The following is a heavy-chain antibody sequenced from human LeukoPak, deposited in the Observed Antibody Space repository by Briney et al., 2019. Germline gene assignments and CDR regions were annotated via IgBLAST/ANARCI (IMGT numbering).Heavy chain of an antibody. CDR1: GGSISTYY. Sequence: SETLSLTCTVSGGSISTYYWSWIRQHPGKGLEWIGYVYYSGSTNYNPSLKSRVTISVDTSKNQFSLKLSSVTAADTAVYYCARGNLWLGTYFDYWGQGTLVTVSS. V-gene: IGHV4-59*01. CDR2: VYYSGST. D-gene: IGHD5-12*01. CDR3: ARGNLWLGTYFDY. J-gene: IGHJ4*02.